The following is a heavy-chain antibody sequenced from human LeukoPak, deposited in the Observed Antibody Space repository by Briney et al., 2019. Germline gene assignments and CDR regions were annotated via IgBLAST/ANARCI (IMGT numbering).Heavy chain of an antibody. CDR3: AKDRGSSGRNYFDQ. D-gene: IGHD6-19*01. CDR1: GFTFSSYG. V-gene: IGHV3-30*18. CDR2: ISYDGSNK. Sequence: GRSLRLSCAASGFTFSSYGMHWVRQTPGKGLEGVAVISYDGSNKDYADSVKGRFTISRDNSKNTLYLQKRSLRVEDTGVYYCAKDRGSSGRNYFDQWGQGTLVTVSS. J-gene: IGHJ4*02.